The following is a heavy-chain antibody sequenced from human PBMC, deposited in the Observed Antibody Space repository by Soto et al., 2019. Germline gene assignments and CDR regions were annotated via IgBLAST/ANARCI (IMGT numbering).Heavy chain of an antibody. CDR2: MNPDSGDT. D-gene: IGHD7-27*01. CDR1: GYTFTNYD. J-gene: IGHJ4*02. CDR3: ARSRGGTGVHFDF. V-gene: IGHV1-8*01. Sequence: GASVKVSCKASGYTFTNYDTNWVRQAIGQGPEWMGWMNPDSGDTGYVPNFQGRVSMTRSTSISTAYMELSDLRSEDTAVYYCARSRGGTGVHFDFWGQGTQVTVSS.